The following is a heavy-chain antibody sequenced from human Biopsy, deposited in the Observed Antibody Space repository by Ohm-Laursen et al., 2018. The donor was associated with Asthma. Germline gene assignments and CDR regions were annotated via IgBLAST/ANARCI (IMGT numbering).Heavy chain of an antibody. Sequence: LRLSCTASGFTVSRDHMFWVRQAPGKGLEWVSVIYSGGTSHTADSVRGRFTISRDFSKNTLHLQMHSLRVEDTAVYYCARGDSSGWSHYYFDYWGQGTLVTVSS. CDR2: IYSGGTS. V-gene: IGHV3-53*01. D-gene: IGHD6-19*01. CDR3: ARGDSSGWSHYYFDY. CDR1: GFTVSRDH. J-gene: IGHJ4*02.